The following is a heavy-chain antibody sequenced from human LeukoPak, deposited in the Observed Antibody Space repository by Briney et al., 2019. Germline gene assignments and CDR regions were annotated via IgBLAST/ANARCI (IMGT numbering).Heavy chain of an antibody. CDR2: ITATTRST. Sequence: GGSLRLSCAGSGFTFSIHAMHWVRQAPGKGLEWVSTITATTRSTSYADSVKGRFTISRDNSKRTLYLQMNSLRVEDTAMYYCAKDPNGDYVGAFDFWGQGTLVSVSS. CDR3: AKDPNGDYVGAFDF. CDR1: GFTFSIHA. V-gene: IGHV3-23*01. J-gene: IGHJ3*01. D-gene: IGHD4-23*01.